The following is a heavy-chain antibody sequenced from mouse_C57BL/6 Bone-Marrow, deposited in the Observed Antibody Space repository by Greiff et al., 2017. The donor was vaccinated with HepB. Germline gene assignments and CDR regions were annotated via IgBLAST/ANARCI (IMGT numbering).Heavy chain of an antibody. CDR3: ERHALMITTKYYAMDY. CDR2: ISSGGSYT. CDR1: GFTFSSYG. Sequence: EVMLVESGGDLVKPGGSLKLSCAASGFTFSSYGMSWVRQTPDKRLEWVATISSGGSYTYYPDSVKGRFTISRDNAKNTLYLQLSSLKSEDTAMYYCERHALMITTKYYAMDYWGQGTSVTVSS. D-gene: IGHD2-4*01. V-gene: IGHV5-6*01. J-gene: IGHJ4*01.